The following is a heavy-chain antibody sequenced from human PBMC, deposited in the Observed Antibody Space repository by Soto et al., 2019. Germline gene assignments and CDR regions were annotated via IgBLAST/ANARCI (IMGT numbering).Heavy chain of an antibody. CDR2: ISGTGGTT. Sequence: GGSLRLSCAASGFTFSSYAMIWVRQAPGKGLEWVSVISGTGGTTYYADSVKGRFTISRDNSKNTLYLQMNSLRAEDTAVYYCAKSSRIAAAWHDYWGQGALVTVSS. CDR1: GFTFSSYA. V-gene: IGHV3-23*01. D-gene: IGHD6-13*01. J-gene: IGHJ4*02. CDR3: AKSSRIAAAWHDY.